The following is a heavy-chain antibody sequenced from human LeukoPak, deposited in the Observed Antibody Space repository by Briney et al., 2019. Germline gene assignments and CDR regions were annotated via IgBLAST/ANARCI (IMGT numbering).Heavy chain of an antibody. V-gene: IGHV4-31*03. CDR3: ASLGDGAAHPRYDY. CDR2: IYYSGST. J-gene: IGHJ4*02. D-gene: IGHD6-6*01. CDR1: GGSISSGGYY. Sequence: SETLSLTCTVSGGSISSGGYYWSWIRQHPGKGLEWIGYIYYSGSTYYNPSLKSRVTISVDTSKNQFSLKLSSVTAADTAVYYCASLGDGAAHPRYDYWGRGTLVTVSS.